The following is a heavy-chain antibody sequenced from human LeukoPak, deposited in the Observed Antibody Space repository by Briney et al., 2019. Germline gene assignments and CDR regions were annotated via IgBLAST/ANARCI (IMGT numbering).Heavy chain of an antibody. V-gene: IGHV3-23*01. D-gene: IGHD1-26*01. CDR1: GFTFTDYA. CDR3: AKDILVGATEFDY. CDR2: ISGSAGST. J-gene: IGHJ4*02. Sequence: GGSLRLSCAASGFTFTDYAMTWVRQAPGKGLEWVSVISGSAGSTYYADSVKGRFTISRDNSKNTLYLQMNSLRAEDTAVYYCAKDILVGATEFDYWGQGTLVTVSS.